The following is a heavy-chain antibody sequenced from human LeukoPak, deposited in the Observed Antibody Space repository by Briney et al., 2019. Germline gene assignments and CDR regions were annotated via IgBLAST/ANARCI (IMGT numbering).Heavy chain of an antibody. D-gene: IGHD4-17*01. J-gene: IGHJ4*02. CDR1: AFTFSRYG. V-gene: IGHV3-30*02. Sequence: GGSLRLSCAASAFTFSRYGMHWVRQAPGKGLEWVAFIRYDGSNKYYADSVKGRFTISRDNSKNTLYLQMNSLRAEDTAVYYCAKEIWPTVTTPGWTYFDYWGQGALVTVSS. CDR3: AKEIWPTVTTPGWTYFDY. CDR2: IRYDGSNK.